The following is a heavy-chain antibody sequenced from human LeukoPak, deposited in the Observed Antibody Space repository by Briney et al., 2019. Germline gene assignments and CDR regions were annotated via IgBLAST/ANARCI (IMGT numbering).Heavy chain of an antibody. Sequence: SSVKVSCKASGGTFSSHALSWVRQAPGQGLEWMGGIIPISGTANYAQKFQGRVTITTDESTSTAYMELSSLRSGDTAVYYCQVYGGSQGENYMDVWGKGTTVIVSS. J-gene: IGHJ6*03. V-gene: IGHV1-69*05. D-gene: IGHD6-6*01. CDR2: IIPISGTA. CDR1: GGTFSSHA. CDR3: QVYGGSQGENYMDV.